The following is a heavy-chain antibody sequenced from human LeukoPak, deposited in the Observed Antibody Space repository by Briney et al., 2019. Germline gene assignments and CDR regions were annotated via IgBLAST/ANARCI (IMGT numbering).Heavy chain of an antibody. V-gene: IGHV3-23*01. CDR2: IRGNGGGT. CDR1: GFTFSSNA. D-gene: IGHD1-1*01. J-gene: IGHJ4*02. Sequence: GGSLRLSCAASGFTFSSNAMTWVRQAPGKGLEWVSTIRGNGGGTHYAESLRGRFTTSRDNSKSTVYLQMNSLSAEDTAIYYCSKGQELDDGVSESWGRGTLVTVSS. CDR3: SKGQELDDGVSES.